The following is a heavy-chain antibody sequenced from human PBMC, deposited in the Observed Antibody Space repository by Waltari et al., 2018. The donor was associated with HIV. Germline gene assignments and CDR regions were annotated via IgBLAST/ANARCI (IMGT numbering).Heavy chain of an antibody. Sequence: QVQLQESGPGLVKPSGTLSLTCAVSGGSISSSNWWSWVRQPPGKGLEWIGEIYHSGSTNYNPSLKSRVTISVDKSKNQFFLKLSSVTAADTAVYYCASLRYDYVWGSYPPKAYYFDYWGQGTLVTVSS. D-gene: IGHD3-16*02. CDR3: ASLRYDYVWGSYPPKAYYFDY. J-gene: IGHJ4*02. V-gene: IGHV4-4*02. CDR1: GGSISSSNW. CDR2: IYHSGST.